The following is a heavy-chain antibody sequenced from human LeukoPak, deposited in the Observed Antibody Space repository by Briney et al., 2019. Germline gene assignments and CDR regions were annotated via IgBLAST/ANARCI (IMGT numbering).Heavy chain of an antibody. D-gene: IGHD7-27*01. J-gene: IGHJ4*02. V-gene: IGHV3-15*07. Sequence: GGSLRLSCVVSGIIFRDAWMYWVRQTPGKGLEWVGLIKSKVDGGTTDYAAPVKGRFTISRDDSENTLYLQMSSLKIEDTAIYYCTKDPPLTGGVYSAHWGPGTLVTVSS. CDR3: TKDPPLTGGVYSAH. CDR2: IKSKVDGGTT. CDR1: GIIFRDAW.